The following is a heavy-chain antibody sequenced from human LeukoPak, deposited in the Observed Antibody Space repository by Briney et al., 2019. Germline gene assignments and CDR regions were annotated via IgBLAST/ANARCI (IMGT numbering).Heavy chain of an antibody. J-gene: IGHJ5*02. CDR1: GGSISSGGYY. V-gene: IGHV4-31*03. D-gene: IGHD1-26*01. CDR2: IYYSGST. Sequence: SETLSLTCTVSGGSISSGGYYWSWIRQHPGKGLEWIGYIYYSGSTYYNPSLKSRVTISVDTSKNQFSLKLSSVTAADTAVYYCTRYYRVGNWFDPWGQGTLVTVSS. CDR3: TRYYRVGNWFDP.